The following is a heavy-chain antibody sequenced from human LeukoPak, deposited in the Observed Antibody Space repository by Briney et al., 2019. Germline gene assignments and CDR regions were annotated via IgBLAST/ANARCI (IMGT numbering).Heavy chain of an antibody. CDR3: AREPKDYDFWSGYYYYFDY. CDR1: GYTFTSYG. V-gene: IGHV1-18*01. J-gene: IGHJ4*02. D-gene: IGHD3-3*01. Sequence: GASVKASCKASGYTFTSYGISWVRQAPGQGLEWMGWISAYNGNTNYAQKLQGRVTMTTDTSTSTAYMELRSLRSDDTAVYYCAREPKDYDFWSGYYYYFDYWGQGTLVTVSS. CDR2: ISAYNGNT.